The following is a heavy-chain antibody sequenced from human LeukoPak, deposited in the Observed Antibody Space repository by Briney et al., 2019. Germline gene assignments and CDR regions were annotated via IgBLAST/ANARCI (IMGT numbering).Heavy chain of an antibody. Sequence: GGSLRLSCAASGFTFSIYWMSWVRQAPGKGLEWVANIKQDGSEKYSVDSVKGRFTISRDNAKNSLYLQMSSLGFEDTAVYYCAGENGEWYSSSSGNFDYWGQGTLVTVSS. CDR2: IKQDGSEK. CDR1: GFTFSIYW. D-gene: IGHD6-6*01. V-gene: IGHV3-7*01. J-gene: IGHJ4*02. CDR3: AGENGEWYSSSSGNFDY.